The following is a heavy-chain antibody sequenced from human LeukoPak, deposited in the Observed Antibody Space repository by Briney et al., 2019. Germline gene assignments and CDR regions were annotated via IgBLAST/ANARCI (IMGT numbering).Heavy chain of an antibody. J-gene: IGHJ5*02. Sequence: PSETLSLTCAVYGGSFSGYYWSWIRQPPGKGLEWIGEINHSGSTSYNPSLKSRVTISVDTSKSQFSLKLSSVTAADTAVYYCARRWFDPWGQGTLVTVSS. CDR1: GGSFSGYY. V-gene: IGHV4-34*01. CDR2: INHSGST. CDR3: ARRWFDP.